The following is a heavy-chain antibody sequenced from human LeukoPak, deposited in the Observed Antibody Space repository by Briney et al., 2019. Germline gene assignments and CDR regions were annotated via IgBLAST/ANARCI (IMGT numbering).Heavy chain of an antibody. CDR3: ARGRDIVVVPAAISPWEFDP. D-gene: IGHD2-2*01. CDR2: IYYSGST. CDR1: GASISTYY. V-gene: IGHV4-59*01. J-gene: IGHJ5*02. Sequence: SETLSLTCTVSGASISTYYWSWIRQPPGKGLEWIGYIYYSGSTNYNPSLKSRVTISVDTSKNQFSLKLSSATAADTAVYYCARGRDIVVVPAAISPWEFDPWGQGTLVTVSS.